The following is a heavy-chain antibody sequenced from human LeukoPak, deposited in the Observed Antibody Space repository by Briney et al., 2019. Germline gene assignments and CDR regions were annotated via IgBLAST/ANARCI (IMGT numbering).Heavy chain of an antibody. CDR3: AKGVAPRTPYGGMDV. CDR1: GFTFSNHW. CDR2: INNDGSST. V-gene: IGHV3-74*01. Sequence: PGGALRLSCAASGFTFSNHWMHWVRQAPGKGLVWVSRINNDGSSTTYADSVKGRFTISRDNSKNTLYLQMNSLRAEDTAVYYCAKGVAPRTPYGGMDVWGQGTTVTVSS. D-gene: IGHD4-17*01. J-gene: IGHJ6*02.